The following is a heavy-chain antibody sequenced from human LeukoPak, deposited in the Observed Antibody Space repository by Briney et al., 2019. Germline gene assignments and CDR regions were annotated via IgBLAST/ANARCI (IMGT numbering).Heavy chain of an antibody. V-gene: IGHV1-3*01. CDR2: INAGNDNT. Sequence: GASVKVSCKASGYTFASYGIHWVRQAPGQGLEWMGWINAGNDNTKYSQKFQGRVTITRDTPASTVYMELSSLRSEDTAVYYCARANYGSGTGWLDPWGQGTLVIVSS. J-gene: IGHJ5*02. CDR1: GYTFASYG. D-gene: IGHD3-10*01. CDR3: ARANYGSGTGWLDP.